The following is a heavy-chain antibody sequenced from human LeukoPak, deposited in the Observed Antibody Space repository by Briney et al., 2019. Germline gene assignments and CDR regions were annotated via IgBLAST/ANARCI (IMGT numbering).Heavy chain of an antibody. CDR1: VYTFTDYY. V-gene: IGHV1-2*02. J-gene: IGHJ5*02. D-gene: IGHD2-2*01. CDR3: TREARVGNWFDP. Sequence: ASVTVSCMSSVYTFTDYYIHWVRQAPGQGLEWMGWINPDNGGTNYAQKFQGRVTMTRDTSIRTVYMDLSRLRSDDTAVFYCTREARVGNWFDPWGQGTQVTVSS. CDR2: INPDNGGT.